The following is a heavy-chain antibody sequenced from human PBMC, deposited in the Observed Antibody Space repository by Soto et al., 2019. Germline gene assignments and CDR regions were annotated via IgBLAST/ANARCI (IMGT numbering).Heavy chain of an antibody. CDR3: ARPGSLRGYSGYDPVKSGDYARGQDY. D-gene: IGHD5-12*01. CDR2: INAGNGNT. Sequence: ASVKVSCKASGYTFTSYAMHWVRQAPGQRLEWMGWINAGNGNTKYSQKFQGRVTITRDTSASTAYMELSSLRSEDTAVYYCARPGSLRGYSGYDPVKSGDYARGQDYWGQGTLVTVSS. CDR1: GYTFTSYA. V-gene: IGHV1-3*01. J-gene: IGHJ4*02.